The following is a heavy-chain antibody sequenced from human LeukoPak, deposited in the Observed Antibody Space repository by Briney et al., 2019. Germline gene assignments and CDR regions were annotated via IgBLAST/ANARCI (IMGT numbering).Heavy chain of an antibody. CDR3: AREARYCSSTSCYIANWFDP. V-gene: IGHV1-2*06. CDR2: INPNSGGT. CDR1: GYTFTGYY. D-gene: IGHD2-2*02. J-gene: IGHJ5*02. Sequence: ASVKVSCKASGYTFTGYYMHWVRQAPGQGLEWMGRINPNSGGTNYAQKFQGRVTMTRNTSISTAYMELSSLRSEDTAVYYCAREARYCSSTSCYIANWFDPWGQGTLVTVSS.